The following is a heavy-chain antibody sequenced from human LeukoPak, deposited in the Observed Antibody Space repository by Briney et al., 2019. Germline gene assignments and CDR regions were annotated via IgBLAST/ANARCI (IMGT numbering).Heavy chain of an antibody. J-gene: IGHJ4*02. D-gene: IGHD6-6*01. Sequence: GGSLRLSCAASGFTVSSNYMSWVRQAPGKGLEWVSVNYSGGSTYYADSVKGRFTISRDNSKNTLYLQMNSLRAEDTAVYYCATGSIAAPYYFDYWGQGTLVTVSS. CDR1: GFTVSSNY. V-gene: IGHV3-53*01. CDR2: NYSGGST. CDR3: ATGSIAAPYYFDY.